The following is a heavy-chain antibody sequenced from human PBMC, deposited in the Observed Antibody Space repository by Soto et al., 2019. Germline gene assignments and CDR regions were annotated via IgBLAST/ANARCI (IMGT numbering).Heavy chain of an antibody. V-gene: IGHV3-13*01. CDR1: GFIFSNYD. CDR3: ARYFGDYSGNRLDP. D-gene: IGHD4-17*01. Sequence: EVQLVEAGGGLVQPGGSLRLSCAASGFIFSNYDMHSVRHVRGKGLEWVSSIGVVGDTYYSGSVKGRFTISREDAKNSFYLQMNSLRAEDTAVYYWARYFGDYSGNRLDPWGQGTLVTVSS. J-gene: IGHJ5*02. CDR2: IGVVGDT.